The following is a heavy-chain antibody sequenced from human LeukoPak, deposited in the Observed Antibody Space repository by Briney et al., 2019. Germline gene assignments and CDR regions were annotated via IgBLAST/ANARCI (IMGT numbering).Heavy chain of an antibody. CDR1: GGSISSYY. V-gene: IGHV4-59*08. Sequence: SETLSLTCTVSGGSISSYYWGWIRQPPGEGLEWIGYIYYSGSTNYNPSLKSRVTISVDTSKNQFSLKLSSVTAADTAVYYCARHNHDCSSTSCYYYWGQGTLVTVSS. CDR3: ARHNHDCSSTSCYYY. CDR2: IYYSGST. J-gene: IGHJ4*02. D-gene: IGHD2-2*01.